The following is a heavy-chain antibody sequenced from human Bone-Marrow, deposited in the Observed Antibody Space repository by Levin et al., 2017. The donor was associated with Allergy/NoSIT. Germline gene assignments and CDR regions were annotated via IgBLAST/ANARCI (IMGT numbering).Heavy chain of an antibody. CDR2: IYYSGST. CDR3: ARVVPSAMSSWFDP. CDR1: GGSISSGGYY. Sequence: LRLSCTVSGGSISSGGYYWSWIRQHPGKGLEWIGYIYYSGSTYYNPSLKSRLTISVDTSKNHFSLKVSSVTAADTAVYYCARVVPSAMSSWFDPWGLGTLVTVSS. D-gene: IGHD2-2*01. J-gene: IGHJ5*02. V-gene: IGHV4-31*03.